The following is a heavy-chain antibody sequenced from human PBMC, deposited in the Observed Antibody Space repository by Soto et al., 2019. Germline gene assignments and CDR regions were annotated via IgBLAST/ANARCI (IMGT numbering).Heavy chain of an antibody. V-gene: IGHV3-48*02. CDR2: ISSSSSTI. CDR3: ARESRFLEWLSLNWFDP. CDR1: GFTLSSYS. D-gene: IGHD3-3*01. J-gene: IGHJ5*02. Sequence: EVQLVESGGGLVQPGGSLRLSCAASGFTLSSYSMNWVRQAPGKGLERVSDISSSSSTIYYAYSVKGRFTISRDNAKNSLYLQMNSLRDEDTVVYYCARESRFLEWLSLNWFDPWGQGTLVTVSS.